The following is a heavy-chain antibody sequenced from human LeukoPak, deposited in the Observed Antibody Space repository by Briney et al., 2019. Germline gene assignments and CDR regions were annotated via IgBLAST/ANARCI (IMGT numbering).Heavy chain of an antibody. CDR1: GGTFSSYT. V-gene: IGHV1-69*04. Sequence: ASVKVSCKASGGTFSSYTISWVRQAPGQGLEWMGRIIPILGIANYAQKFQGRVTITTDKSTSTAYMELSSLRSEDTAVYYCAREDYGGSYFDYWGQGTLVTVSS. CDR2: IIPILGIA. J-gene: IGHJ4*02. D-gene: IGHD4-23*01. CDR3: AREDYGGSYFDY.